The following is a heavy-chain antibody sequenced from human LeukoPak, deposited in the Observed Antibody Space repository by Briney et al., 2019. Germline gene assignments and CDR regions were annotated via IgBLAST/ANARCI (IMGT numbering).Heavy chain of an antibody. V-gene: IGHV4-59*08. CDR3: ARRRQWLVTPNDAFDI. Sequence: SETLSLTCAVYGGSISSYYWSWIRQPPGKGLEWIGYIYYSGSTNYNPSLKSRVTISVDTSKNQFSLKLSSVTAADTAVYYCARRRQWLVTPNDAFDIWGQGTMVTVSS. CDR1: GGSISSYY. J-gene: IGHJ3*02. D-gene: IGHD6-19*01. CDR2: IYYSGST.